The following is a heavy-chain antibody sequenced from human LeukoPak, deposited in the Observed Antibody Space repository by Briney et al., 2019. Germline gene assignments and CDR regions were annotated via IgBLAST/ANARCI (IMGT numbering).Heavy chain of an antibody. D-gene: IGHD3-22*01. CDR1: GFTFSSYA. CDR2: ISGSGGST. CDR3: AKELGYYYDSSGYSNGYFDY. J-gene: IGHJ4*02. Sequence: GRSLRLSCAASGFTFSSYAMHWVRQAPGKGLEWVSAISGSGGSTYYADSVKGRFTISRDNSKNTLYLQMNSLRAEDTAVYYCAKELGYYYDSSGYSNGYFDYWGQGTLVTVSS. V-gene: IGHV3-23*01.